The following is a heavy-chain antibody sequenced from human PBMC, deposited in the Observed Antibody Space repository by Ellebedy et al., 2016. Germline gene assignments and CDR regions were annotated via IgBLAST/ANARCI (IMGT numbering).Heavy chain of an antibody. V-gene: IGHV3-23*01. Sequence: GESLKISCAASGFTFSSYSMNWVRQAPGKGLEWVSAISGSGDSTYHADSVKGRFTISRDNSKNTLYLQMNSLRAEDTAIYYCAKDMALKYCSGSSCYIGGGYFDLWGRGTLVTVSS. CDR3: AKDMALKYCSGSSCYIGGGYFDL. J-gene: IGHJ2*01. CDR2: ISGSGDST. D-gene: IGHD2-2*02. CDR1: GFTFSSYS.